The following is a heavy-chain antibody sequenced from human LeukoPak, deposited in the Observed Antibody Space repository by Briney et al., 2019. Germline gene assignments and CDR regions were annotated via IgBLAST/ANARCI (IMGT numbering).Heavy chain of an antibody. CDR2: IIPIFGTA. Sequence: ASVKVSCKASGYTFTNYLMNWVRQAPGQGLEWMGGIIPIFGTANYAQKFQGRVTITADESTSTAYMELSSLRSEDTAVYYCARGRALATYYYDSSGYSPHFDYRGQGTLVTVSS. D-gene: IGHD3-22*01. J-gene: IGHJ4*02. V-gene: IGHV1-69*13. CDR1: GYTFTNYL. CDR3: ARGRALATYYYDSSGYSPHFDY.